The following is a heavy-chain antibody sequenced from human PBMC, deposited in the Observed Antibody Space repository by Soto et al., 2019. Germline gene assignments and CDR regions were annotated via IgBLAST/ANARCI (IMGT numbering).Heavy chain of an antibody. Sequence: SVKVSCKASGGTFSSSAISWVRQAPGQGLEWMGGIVPVFGSANYAQRFRDRVTITADESTYTAYMELSSLRSEDTAVYYCAARHCSGGTCFQTLDYWGQGTLVTVSS. CDR3: AARHCSGGTCFQTLDY. D-gene: IGHD2-15*01. CDR1: GGTFSSSA. CDR2: IVPVFGSA. V-gene: IGHV1-69*13. J-gene: IGHJ4*02.